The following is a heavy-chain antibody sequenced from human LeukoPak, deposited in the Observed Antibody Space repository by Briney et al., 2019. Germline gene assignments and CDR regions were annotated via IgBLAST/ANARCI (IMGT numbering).Heavy chain of an antibody. CDR1: GFTFSSYW. Sequence: PGGSLRLSCAASGFTFSSYWMSWVRQAPGKGLEWVANIKQDGSEKYYVDSVKGRFTISRDNSKNTLYLQMNSLRAEDTAVYYCAKDLGRRYFDWLCDYWGQGTLVTVSS. V-gene: IGHV3-7*01. J-gene: IGHJ4*02. D-gene: IGHD3-9*01. CDR2: IKQDGSEK. CDR3: AKDLGRRYFDWLCDY.